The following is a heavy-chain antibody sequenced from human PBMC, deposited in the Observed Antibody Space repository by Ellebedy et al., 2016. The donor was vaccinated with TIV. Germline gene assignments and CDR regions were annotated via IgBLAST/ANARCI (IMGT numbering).Heavy chain of an antibody. CDR2: ISYDGSNK. CDR1: GFTFSSYA. D-gene: IGHD3-10*01. V-gene: IGHV3-30*01. CDR3: AKETGCLEV. Sequence: GESLKISCAASGFTFSSYAMHWVRQAPGKGLEWVAVISYDGSNKYYADSVKGRFTISIDNSKNTMYLQMNSLRVEDTAVYYCAKETGCLEVWGQGTTVTVSS. J-gene: IGHJ6*02.